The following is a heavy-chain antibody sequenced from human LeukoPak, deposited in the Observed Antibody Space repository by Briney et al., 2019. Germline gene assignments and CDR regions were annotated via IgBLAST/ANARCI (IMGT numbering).Heavy chain of an antibody. Sequence: ASVKVSCKASGYTFTGYYMHWVRQAPGQGLEWMGWINPNSGGTNYAQKFQGRVTMTTDTSTSTAYMELRSLRSDDTAVYYCARGLYSSSWPTYDYWGQGTLVTVSS. CDR2: INPNSGGT. D-gene: IGHD6-13*01. V-gene: IGHV1-2*02. CDR1: GYTFTGYY. J-gene: IGHJ4*02. CDR3: ARGLYSSSWPTYDY.